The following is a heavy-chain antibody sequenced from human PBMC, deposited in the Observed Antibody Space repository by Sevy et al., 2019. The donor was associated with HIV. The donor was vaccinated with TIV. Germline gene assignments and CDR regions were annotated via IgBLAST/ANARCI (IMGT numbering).Heavy chain of an antibody. Sequence: SETLSLTCTVSDVSISSGTNYWGWIRQPPGKGLEWIGRIYYSGSTYYNPSLKSRVTISADTSMNPFSRKLSSVTVADTAVYYCARQRGGWYEYDASDVWGQGTMVTVSS. V-gene: IGHV4-39*01. J-gene: IGHJ3*01. CDR1: DVSISSGTNY. D-gene: IGHD6-19*01. CDR3: ARQRGGWYEYDASDV. CDR2: IYYSGST.